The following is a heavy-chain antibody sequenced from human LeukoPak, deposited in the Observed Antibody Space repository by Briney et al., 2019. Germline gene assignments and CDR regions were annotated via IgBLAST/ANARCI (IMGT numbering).Heavy chain of an antibody. CDR2: INHSGST. Sequence: PSETLSLTCAVHGGSFSGYYWSWIRQPPGKGLEWIGEINHSGSTNYNPSLKSRVTISVDKSKNQFSLKLSSVTAADTAVYYCARGLGQQLVLGAWFDPWGQGTLVTVSS. J-gene: IGHJ5*02. D-gene: IGHD6-13*01. CDR3: ARGLGQQLVLGAWFDP. V-gene: IGHV4-34*01. CDR1: GGSFSGYY.